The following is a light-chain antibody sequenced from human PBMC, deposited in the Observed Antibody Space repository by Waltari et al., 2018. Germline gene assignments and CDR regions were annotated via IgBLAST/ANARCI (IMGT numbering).Light chain of an antibody. Sequence: QSALTQPASVSGSLGQSITIPCTGSSSDVGRYNFVPWYQQHPGKAPKLMIYDVTDRPSGVSNRFSGSKSGNTASLTISGLQPEDEADYYCSSHTTSSTLVFGGGTRVTVL. J-gene: IGLJ3*02. CDR2: DVT. CDR1: SSDVGRYNF. CDR3: SSHTTSSTLV. V-gene: IGLV2-14*03.